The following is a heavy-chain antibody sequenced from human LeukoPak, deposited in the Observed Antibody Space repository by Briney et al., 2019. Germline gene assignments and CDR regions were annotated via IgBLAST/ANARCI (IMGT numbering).Heavy chain of an antibody. J-gene: IGHJ4*02. V-gene: IGHV1-69*02. D-gene: IGHD1-1*01. Sequence: ASAKVSCTSSGGTFTIYTISWVRQAPGQGLEWMGRIIPILGIANYAQKFQGRVTITADKSTSTAYLELSSLRSEDTAVYYCAVEGDYWGQGTLVTVSS. CDR3: AVEGDY. CDR1: GGTFTIYT. CDR2: IIPILGIA.